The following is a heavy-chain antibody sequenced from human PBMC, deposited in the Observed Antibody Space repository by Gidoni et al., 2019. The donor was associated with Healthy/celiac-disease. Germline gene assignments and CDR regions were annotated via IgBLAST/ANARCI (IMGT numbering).Heavy chain of an antibody. J-gene: IGHJ6*02. D-gene: IGHD3-3*01. CDR3: ARGKYYDFWSGRYYYYGMDG. CDR1: GGSFSGYY. CDR2: INHSGST. V-gene: IGHV4-34*01. Sequence: QVQLQQWGAGLLKPSETLSLTCAVYGGSFSGYYWSWVRQPPGKGQEWIGEINHSGSTNYNPYLKSRVTISVDTSKNQFSLKLSAVTAADTAVYYCARGKYYDFWSGRYYYYGMDGWGQGTTVTVSS.